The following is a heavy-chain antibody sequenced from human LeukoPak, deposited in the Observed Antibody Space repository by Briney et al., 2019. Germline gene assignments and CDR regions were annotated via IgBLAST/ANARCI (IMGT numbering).Heavy chain of an antibody. Sequence: GGSLRLSCAASGFTFSSYSMNWVRQAPVKGLEWVSSISSSSSYRYYADSGKGRFNSSRDNAKNSLYLQMNSLRAEDTAVYYCARDRGYYDSSGPNTFDYWGQGTLVTVSS. J-gene: IGHJ4*02. CDR1: GFTFSSYS. D-gene: IGHD3-22*01. V-gene: IGHV3-21*01. CDR2: ISSSSSYR. CDR3: ARDRGYYDSSGPNTFDY.